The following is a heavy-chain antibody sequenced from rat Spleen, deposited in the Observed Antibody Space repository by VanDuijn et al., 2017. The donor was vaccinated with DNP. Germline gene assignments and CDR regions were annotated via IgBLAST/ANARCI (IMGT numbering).Heavy chain of an antibody. CDR1: GFTFSDCN. D-gene: IGHD1-11*01. CDR3: ARHYGGYSYYWYFDF. V-gene: IGHV5-7*01. Sequence: EVQLVESGGGLVQPGRSLKLSCAASGFTFSDCNMAWVRQAPKKGLEWVATISYDGSSTYYRDSVKGRFTISRDNVKSTLYLQMDSLRSEDTATYYCARHYGGYSYYWYFDFWGPGTMVTVSS. J-gene: IGHJ1*01. CDR2: ISYDGSST.